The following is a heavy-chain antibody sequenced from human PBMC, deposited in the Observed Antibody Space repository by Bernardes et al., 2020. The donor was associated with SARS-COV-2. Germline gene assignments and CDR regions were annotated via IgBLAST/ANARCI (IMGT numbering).Heavy chain of an antibody. Sequence: GGSLRLSCSASGFAFSSFSMHWVRQAPGKGLEYVSSISSNGGKTYYADSVKGRFTISRDNSKNTLYLQMSSLRAEDTAVFYCVKDRWVDYWRQGTLVTVS. CDR3: VKDRWVDY. CDR2: ISSNGGKT. V-gene: IGHV3-64D*06. D-gene: IGHD1-26*01. CDR1: GFAFSSFS. J-gene: IGHJ4*02.